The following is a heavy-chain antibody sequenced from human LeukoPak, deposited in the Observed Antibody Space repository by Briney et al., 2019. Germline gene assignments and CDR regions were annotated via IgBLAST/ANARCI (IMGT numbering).Heavy chain of an antibody. D-gene: IGHD2-21*02. CDR3: ARDEPDVWDCGGDCYLLTGPDY. CDR1: GGSISSYY. V-gene: IGHV4-38-2*02. CDR2: IYHSGST. Sequence: PSETLSLTCTVSGGSISSYYWGWIRQPPGKGLEWIGSIYHSGSTYYNPSLKSRVTISVDTSKNQFSLKLSSVTAADTAVYYCARDEPDVWDCGGDCYLLTGPDYWGQGTLVTVSS. J-gene: IGHJ4*02.